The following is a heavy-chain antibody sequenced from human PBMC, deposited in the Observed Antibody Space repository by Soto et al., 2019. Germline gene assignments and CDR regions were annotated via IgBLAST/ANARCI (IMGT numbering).Heavy chain of an antibody. CDR2: IKSKTDGGTT. J-gene: IGHJ6*03. CDR3: TTKAYDCWSGYYGTWYYYYRDV. CDR1: GFTFSNAW. D-gene: IGHD3-3*01. Sequence: EVQLVESGGGLVKPGGSLRLSCAASGFTFSNAWMSWVRQAPGKGLEWVGRIKSKTDGGTTDYAAPVKCRFTISRDDSKNTLYLQMNSLKTEDTAVYYCTTKAYDCWSGYYGTWYYYYRDVWGKGTTVTVSS. V-gene: IGHV3-15*01.